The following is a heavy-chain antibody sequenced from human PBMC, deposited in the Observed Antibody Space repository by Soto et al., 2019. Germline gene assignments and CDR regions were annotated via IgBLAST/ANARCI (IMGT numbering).Heavy chain of an antibody. CDR2: IYYSGST. CDR3: AREEPYYDSSGSPFDP. Sequence: SETLSLTCTVSGGSVSSGSYYWSWIRQPPGKGLEWIGYIYYSGSTNYNPSLKSRVAISVDTSKNQFSLKLSSVTAADTAVYYCAREEPYYDSSGSPFDPWGQGTLVTVSS. CDR1: GGSVSSGSYY. J-gene: IGHJ5*02. D-gene: IGHD3-22*01. V-gene: IGHV4-61*01.